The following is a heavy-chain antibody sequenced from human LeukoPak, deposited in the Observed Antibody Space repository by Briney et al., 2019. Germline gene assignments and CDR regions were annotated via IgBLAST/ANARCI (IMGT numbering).Heavy chain of an antibody. CDR3: ARVSGFGYFFDY. CDR2: SKSKIDGGAT. J-gene: IGHJ4*02. D-gene: IGHD3-10*01. V-gene: IGHV3-15*01. CDR1: GFTFSNAW. Sequence: GGSLRLSCAASGFTFSNAWMSWVRQAPGKGLEWVGRSKSKIDGGATDYAEPVKGRFTISRDDSKNSLYLQMNSLKSEDTAVYYCARVSGFGYFFDYWGQGTLVTVSS.